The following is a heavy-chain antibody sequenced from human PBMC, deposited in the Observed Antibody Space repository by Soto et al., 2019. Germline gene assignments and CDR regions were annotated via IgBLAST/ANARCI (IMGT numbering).Heavy chain of an antibody. D-gene: IGHD2-2*01. CDR1: GFSLSTTSEG. CDR3: AHGSCSSADCYPNPYLDH. Sequence: QITLKESGPTRGKPTQTLTLTCTFSGFSLSTTSEGVGWIRQPPGKALEWLALIYWDDDERYSPSLKSRPTITKNTSKNQVVLTMTNVDPVNTATYYCAHGSCSSADCYPNPYLDHWGQGILVTVSS. CDR2: IYWDDDE. V-gene: IGHV2-5*02. J-gene: IGHJ4*02.